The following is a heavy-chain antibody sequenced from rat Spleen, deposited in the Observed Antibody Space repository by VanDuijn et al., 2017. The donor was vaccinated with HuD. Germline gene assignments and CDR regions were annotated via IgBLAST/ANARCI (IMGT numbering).Heavy chain of an antibody. CDR3: ARETGYNSYFDY. V-gene: IGHV5S13*01. D-gene: IGHD1-4*01. CDR1: GFTFSNYD. Sequence: EVQLVESGGGLVQPGRSLKLSCAASGFTFSNYDMAWVRQAPTKGLEWIASISTGGGNTYYGYSVKGRFTISRDNAKNTQYLQMDSLRSEDTATYYCARETGYNSYFDYWGQGVLVTVSS. J-gene: IGHJ2*01. CDR2: ISTGGGNT.